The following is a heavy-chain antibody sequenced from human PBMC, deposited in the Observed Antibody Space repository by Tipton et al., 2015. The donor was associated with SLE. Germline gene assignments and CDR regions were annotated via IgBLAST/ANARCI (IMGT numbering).Heavy chain of an antibody. Sequence: TLSLTCAVSGGSISSGGYSWSWIRQPPGKGLEWIGYIYSSGSTNYNPSLKSRVTISVDTSKNQFSLKLSSVTAADTAVYYCVGRHGGPWGQGTLVTVSS. CDR3: VGRHGGP. CDR2: IYSSGST. CDR1: GGSISSGGYS. J-gene: IGHJ5*02. V-gene: IGHV4-61*08.